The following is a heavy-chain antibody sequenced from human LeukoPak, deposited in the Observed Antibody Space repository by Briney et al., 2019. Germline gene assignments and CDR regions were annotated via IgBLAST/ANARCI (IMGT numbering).Heavy chain of an antibody. J-gene: IGHJ4*02. Sequence: ASVKVSCKASGYTFTDYYMHWVRQAPGQGLGWMGGVNANSGGTNYAQKFQGKVTMTRDTSISTAYMELSRLRSDDSAVYYCARASYYYDSSGYRGYYCDHGGQGTLVSVSS. CDR1: GYTFTDYY. D-gene: IGHD3-22*01. CDR3: ARASYYYDSSGYRGYYCDH. CDR2: VNANSGGT. V-gene: IGHV1-2*02.